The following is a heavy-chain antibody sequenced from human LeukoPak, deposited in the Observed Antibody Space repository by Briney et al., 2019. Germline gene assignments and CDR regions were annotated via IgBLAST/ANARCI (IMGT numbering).Heavy chain of an antibody. CDR1: GGSISSYY. CDR3: ARGQGYLPQFDY. CDR2: IYYSGST. Sequence: SETLSLTCTVSGGSISSYYWSWIRQPPGKGLEWIGYIYYSGSTNYNPSLKSRVTISVDTSKNQFSLKLSSVTAADTAVYYCARGQGYLPQFDYWGQGTLVTVSS. V-gene: IGHV4-59*01. J-gene: IGHJ4*02. D-gene: IGHD1-26*01.